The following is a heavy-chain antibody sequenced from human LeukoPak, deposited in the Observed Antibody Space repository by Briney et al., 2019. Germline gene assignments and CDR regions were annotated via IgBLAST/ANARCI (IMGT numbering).Heavy chain of an antibody. V-gene: IGHV3-13*01. D-gene: IGHD6-13*01. Sequence: GGSLRLSCAASGFTFSSYDMRWVRQATGKGLEWVSAIGTAGDTYYPGSVKGRFTISRENAKNSLYLQMNSLRAEDTAVYYCASRFIAAAAYDAFDIWGQGTMVTVSS. CDR3: ASRFIAAAAYDAFDI. CDR2: IGTAGDT. CDR1: GFTFSSYD. J-gene: IGHJ3*02.